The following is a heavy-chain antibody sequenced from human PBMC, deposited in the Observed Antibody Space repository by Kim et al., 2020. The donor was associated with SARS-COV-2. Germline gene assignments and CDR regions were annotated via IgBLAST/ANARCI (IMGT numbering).Heavy chain of an antibody. J-gene: IGHJ6*02. CDR2: ISYDGSNK. Sequence: GGSLRLSCAASGFTFSSYAMHWVRQAPGKGLEWVAVISYDGSNKYYADSVKGRFTISRDNSKNTLYLQMNSLRAEDTAVYYCARDGVYYDSSLYYGMDVWGQGTTVTVSS. CDR1: GFTFSSYA. CDR3: ARDGVYYDSSLYYGMDV. D-gene: IGHD3-22*01. V-gene: IGHV3-30*04.